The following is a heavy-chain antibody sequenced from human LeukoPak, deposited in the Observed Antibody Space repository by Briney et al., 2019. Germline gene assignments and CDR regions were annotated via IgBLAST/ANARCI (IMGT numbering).Heavy chain of an antibody. Sequence: PGGSLRLSFAAPGFTFSSFSMNWGRPAPGKGLGWGSSISSSSRHIYYADSVKGRFTIFRDDAKNSLFLQMDSLRVEDTAMYYCVRDFSTVTTAYLHHWGQGTLLTVSS. D-gene: IGHD4-17*01. CDR2: ISSSSRHI. V-gene: IGHV3-21*04. CDR3: VRDFSTVTTAYLHH. CDR1: GFTFSSFS. J-gene: IGHJ1*01.